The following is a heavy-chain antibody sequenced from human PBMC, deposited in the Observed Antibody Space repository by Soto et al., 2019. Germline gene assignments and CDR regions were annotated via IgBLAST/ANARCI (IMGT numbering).Heavy chain of an antibody. Sequence: EVQLVESGGGLVQPGGSLRLSCATSGFPFSSYWMHWVRQAPGKGLVWVSRISEDSSITTYADSVKGRFTISRDNAQSTLYLQMNSLRAEDTAMYYCARATIPAWGQGTLVTVSS. V-gene: IGHV3-74*01. CDR2: ISEDSSIT. CDR3: ARATIPA. D-gene: IGHD2-2*02. J-gene: IGHJ5*02. CDR1: GFPFSSYW.